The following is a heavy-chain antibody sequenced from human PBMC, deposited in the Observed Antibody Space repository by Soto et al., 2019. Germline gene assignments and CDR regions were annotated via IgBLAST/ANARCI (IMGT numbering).Heavy chain of an antibody. Sequence: ASVKVSCKASGYTFTSYGITWLRQAPGQGLEYMGWISAYNGNTNYAQNVQGRVTMTTDTSTSTAYMELRSLRSDDTAVYYCVRYRGYSGKSDALHIWGEGTMVTV. CDR1: GYTFTSYG. J-gene: IGHJ3*02. V-gene: IGHV1-18*04. CDR2: ISAYNGNT. CDR3: VRYRGYSGKSDALHI. D-gene: IGHD1-26*01.